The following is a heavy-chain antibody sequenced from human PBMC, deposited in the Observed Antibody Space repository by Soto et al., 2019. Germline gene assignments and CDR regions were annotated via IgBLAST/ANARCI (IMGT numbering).Heavy chain of an antibody. V-gene: IGHV3-23*01. D-gene: IGHD5-12*01. CDR1: GFALSSYA. J-gene: IGHJ4*02. CDR3: TTEIEWPLDY. CDR2: ISGSGDTT. Sequence: GGSLRLSCAASGFALSSYAMSWVRQAPGKGLEWVSGISGSGDTTNYADSVKGRFTISRDNSKNTLYLQMNSLKTEDTAVYYCTTEIEWPLDYWGQGTLVTVSS.